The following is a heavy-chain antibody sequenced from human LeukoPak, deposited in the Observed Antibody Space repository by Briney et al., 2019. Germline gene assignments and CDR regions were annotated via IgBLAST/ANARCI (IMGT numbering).Heavy chain of an antibody. CDR1: GFTFSSYA. V-gene: IGHV3-23*01. D-gene: IGHD6-19*01. Sequence: GGSLRLSCAASGFTFSSYAMSWVRQAPGKGLEWVSAISGSGGSTYYADSVKGRFTISRDNSKNTLYLQMNSLRAEDTTVYYCAQQWLEPTPFDYWGQGTLVTVSS. CDR2: ISGSGGST. J-gene: IGHJ4*02. CDR3: AQQWLEPTPFDY.